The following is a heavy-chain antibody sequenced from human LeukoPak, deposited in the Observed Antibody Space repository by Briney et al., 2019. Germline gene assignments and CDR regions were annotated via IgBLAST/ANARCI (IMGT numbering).Heavy chain of an antibody. J-gene: IGHJ3*02. V-gene: IGHV3-23*01. CDR1: GFTFTTYA. D-gene: IGHD3-16*01. CDR3: AKGTCIANICYGNAFDM. CDR2: ISGSGSST. Sequence: GSLRLSCAASGFTFTTYAMNWVRQAPGKGLEWVSSISGSGSSTTYAASVNGRLTISRDNSKNTLYLQMNSLRAEDTAVYYCAKGTCIANICYGNAFDMWGQGTMVTVSS.